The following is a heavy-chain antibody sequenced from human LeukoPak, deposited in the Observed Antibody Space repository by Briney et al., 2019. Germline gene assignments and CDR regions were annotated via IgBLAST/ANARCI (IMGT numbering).Heavy chain of an antibody. J-gene: IGHJ4*02. Sequence: ASVKVSCKASGYTFSGHYMHWIRQAPGQGLEWMGWINAESGETKYAQKFQGRVTMTRDTSINTAYMELRSLTSDDTAVYYCARGLPTTSGVVIIPQVFDSWGQGTLVTVSS. V-gene: IGHV1-2*02. CDR3: ARGLPTTSGVVIIPQVFDS. CDR1: GYTFSGHY. CDR2: INAESGET. D-gene: IGHD3-3*01.